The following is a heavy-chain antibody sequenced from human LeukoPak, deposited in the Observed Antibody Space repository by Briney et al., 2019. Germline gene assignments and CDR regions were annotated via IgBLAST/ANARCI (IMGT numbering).Heavy chain of an antibody. Sequence: SETLSLTCTVSGGSISSYYWSWIRQPPGKGLEWIGEINHSGSTNYNPSLKSRVTISVDTSKNQFSLKLSSVTAADTAVYYCARHGGYYQAVWGQGTTVTVSS. CDR1: GGSISSYY. CDR3: ARHGGYYQAV. J-gene: IGHJ6*02. V-gene: IGHV4-34*01. CDR2: INHSGST. D-gene: IGHD5-18*01.